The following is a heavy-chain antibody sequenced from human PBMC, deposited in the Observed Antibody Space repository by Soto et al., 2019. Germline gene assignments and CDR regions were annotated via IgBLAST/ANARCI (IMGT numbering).Heavy chain of an antibody. D-gene: IGHD4-17*01. CDR3: ARQRDLRSPDY. CDR1: GGSISSNSYY. V-gene: IGHV4-39*01. CDR2: IYYSGNT. Sequence: PSETLSLTCTVSGGSISSNSYYWGWIRQPPGKGLEWIGSIYYSGNTYYNTSLKSRVTISVDTSKIQFSLKLSSVTAADTAVYYCARQRDLRSPDYWGQGTLVTVS. J-gene: IGHJ4*02.